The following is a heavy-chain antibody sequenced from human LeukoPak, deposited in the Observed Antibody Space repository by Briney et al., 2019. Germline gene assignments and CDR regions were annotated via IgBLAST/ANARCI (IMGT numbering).Heavy chain of an antibody. J-gene: IGHJ4*02. CDR2: IYYSGSA. Sequence: SETLSLTCTVSGGSISSGGYYWSWIRQHPGKGLEWIGYIYYSGSAYYNPSLQSRLTISLDTSKNHLSLKLTSVTAADTAVYYCARGHSSGWHSFDYWGQGTPVTVSS. V-gene: IGHV4-31*03. D-gene: IGHD6-19*01. CDR1: GGSISSGGYY. CDR3: ARGHSSGWHSFDY.